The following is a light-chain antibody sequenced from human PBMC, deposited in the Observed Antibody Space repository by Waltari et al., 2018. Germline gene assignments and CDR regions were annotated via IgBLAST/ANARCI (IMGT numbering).Light chain of an antibody. CDR3: SSYTTTDIPYV. V-gene: IGLV2-14*03. Sequence: QSALTQPASVSGSPGQSIPISCPGPCTYVGGSHSVPWYQQHPGKAPKLTLYDVNSRPSGVSNRFSGSKSGNTASLTISGLQAEDEADYYCSSYTTTDIPYVFGTGTRVTVL. J-gene: IGLJ1*01. CDR1: CTYVGGSHS. CDR2: DVN.